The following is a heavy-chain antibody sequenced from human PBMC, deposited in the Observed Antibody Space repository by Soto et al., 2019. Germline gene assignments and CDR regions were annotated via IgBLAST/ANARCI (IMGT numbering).Heavy chain of an antibody. D-gene: IGHD4-17*01. CDR1: GGSFGGYY. Sequence: PSETLSLTCAVYGGSFGGYYWSWIRQPPGKGLEWIGEINHSGSTNYNPSLKSRVTISVDTSKNQFSLKLSSVTAADTAVYYCARSTVTDTLSDYWGQGTLVTVSS. J-gene: IGHJ4*02. V-gene: IGHV4-34*01. CDR3: ARSTVTDTLSDY. CDR2: INHSGST.